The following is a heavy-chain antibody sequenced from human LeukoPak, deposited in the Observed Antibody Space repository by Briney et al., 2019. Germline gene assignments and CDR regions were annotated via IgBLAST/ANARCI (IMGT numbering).Heavy chain of an antibody. J-gene: IGHJ3*02. V-gene: IGHV3-21*04. D-gene: IGHD3-3*01. CDR3: ASGIYDFWSGSNDAFDI. CDR1: GFTFSSYS. Sequence: GGSLRLSCAASGFTFSSYSMNWDRQAPGKGLEWVSSISSSSSYIYYADSVKGRFTISRDNAKNSLYLQMNSLRAEDTAVYYCASGIYDFWSGSNDAFDIWGQGTMVTVSS. CDR2: ISSSSSYI.